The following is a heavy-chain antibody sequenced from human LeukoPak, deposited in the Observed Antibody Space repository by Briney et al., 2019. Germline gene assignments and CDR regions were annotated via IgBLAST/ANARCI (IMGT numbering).Heavy chain of an antibody. D-gene: IGHD6-19*01. Sequence: EASVKVSCKASGYTFTSYGISWVRQAPGQGLEWMGWISAYNGNTNYAQKLQGRVTMTTDTSTSTAYMELRSLRSDDTAVYYCARDRGYSSGSHYFDYWGQGTLVTVSS. V-gene: IGHV1-18*01. CDR1: GYTFTSYG. J-gene: IGHJ4*02. CDR2: ISAYNGNT. CDR3: ARDRGYSSGSHYFDY.